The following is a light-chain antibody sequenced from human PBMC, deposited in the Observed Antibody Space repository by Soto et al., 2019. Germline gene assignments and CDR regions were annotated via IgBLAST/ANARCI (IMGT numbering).Light chain of an antibody. J-gene: IGKJ5*01. CDR2: DAS. CDR1: QSVSSSY. Sequence: ENIFLHNPPPLSLFLGEKATHSRGAGQSVSSSYLAWYQQKPGLAPRLLIYDASSRATGIPDRFSGSGSGTDFTLTISRLEPEGFAVYYCQQYGSSPITFGQGTRLEIK. CDR3: QQYGSSPIT. V-gene: IGKV3D-20*01.